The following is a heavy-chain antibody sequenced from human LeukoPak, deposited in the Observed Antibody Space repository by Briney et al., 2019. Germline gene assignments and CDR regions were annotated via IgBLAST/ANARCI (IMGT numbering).Heavy chain of an antibody. Sequence: GGSLRLSCAASGFTFSSYWMSWVRQAPGKGLEWVANIKQDGSEKYYVDSVKGRFTSSRDSAKNSLYLQMNSLRAEDTAVYYCARAYYDYVWGSYRFWGQGTMVTVSS. CDR1: GFTFSSYW. D-gene: IGHD3-16*02. CDR2: IKQDGSEK. J-gene: IGHJ3*01. V-gene: IGHV3-7*01. CDR3: ARAYYDYVWGSYRF.